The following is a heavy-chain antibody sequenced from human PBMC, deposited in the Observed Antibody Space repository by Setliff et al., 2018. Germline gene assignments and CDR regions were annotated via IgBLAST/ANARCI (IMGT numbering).Heavy chain of an antibody. V-gene: IGHV4-4*07. D-gene: IGHD3-16*01. CDR3: ARDYGPNDY. CDR2: VYSDGDT. Sequence: ETLSLTCSVSGGLIYDHWWTWVRQPAGEEFQWIGRVYSDGDTEYNPSLKSRVTISVDTSNNQFSLRLSSVTAADTAVYFCARDYGPNDYWGQGSLVTVSS. CDR1: GGLIYDHW. J-gene: IGHJ4*02.